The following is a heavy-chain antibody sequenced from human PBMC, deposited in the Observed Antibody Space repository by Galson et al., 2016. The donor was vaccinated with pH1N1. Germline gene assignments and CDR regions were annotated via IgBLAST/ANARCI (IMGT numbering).Heavy chain of an antibody. CDR3: AIMQRYYFDSSGYYFP. V-gene: IGHV1-69*13. J-gene: IGHJ5*02. D-gene: IGHD3-22*01. CDR1: GVIFSNYA. Sequence: SVKVSCKASGVIFSNYAISWVRQAPGQGLEWMGRIIPLFGTANYAQRFQGRVTFTADESTSTAFLELSRLRSEDTAIYYCAIMQRYYFDSSGYYFPWGQGTLVIVSS. CDR2: IIPLFGTA.